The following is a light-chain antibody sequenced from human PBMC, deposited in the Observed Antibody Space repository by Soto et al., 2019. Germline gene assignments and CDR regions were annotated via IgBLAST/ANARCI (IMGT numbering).Light chain of an antibody. CDR2: DVS. CDR1: SSDVGGYNY. CDR3: DSYTSGSSYV. Sequence: QSALTQPASVSGSPGQSITISCTGTSSDVGGYNYVSWYQQHPGKAPKLMIYDVSYRPSGVSDRLSGSKSGNTASLTISGLQSEDEADYYCDSYTSGSSYVFGTGTKLTVL. V-gene: IGLV2-14*01. J-gene: IGLJ1*01.